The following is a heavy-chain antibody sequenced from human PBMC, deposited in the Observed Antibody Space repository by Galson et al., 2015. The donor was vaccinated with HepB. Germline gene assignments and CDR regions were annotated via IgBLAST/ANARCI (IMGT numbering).Heavy chain of an antibody. CDR3: ARSIAAAGYYFDY. CDR2: ISYDGSSE. J-gene: IGHJ4*02. D-gene: IGHD6-13*01. V-gene: IGHV3-30-3*01. CDR1: AFTFSSYA. Sequence: SLRLSCAASAFTFSSYAMHWVRQAPGKGLEWVAVISYDGSSEYYADSVKGRFSISRDNSKNTLYLQMNSLRGEDTAVYYCARSIAAAGYYFDYWGQGTRVTVSS.